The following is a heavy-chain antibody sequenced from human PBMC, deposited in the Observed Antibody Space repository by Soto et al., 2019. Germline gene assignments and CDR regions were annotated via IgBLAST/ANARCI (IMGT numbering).Heavy chain of an antibody. J-gene: IGHJ4*02. CDR2: ISSSSSYI. V-gene: IGHV3-21*01. CDR1: GFTFSSYS. Sequence: GGSLRLSCAASGFTFSSYSMNWVRQAPGKGLEWVSSISSSSSYIYYADSVKGRFTISRDNAKNSLYLQMNSLRAEDTAVYYCASEIGYSGYPFDYWGQGTLVTVSS. CDR3: ASEIGYSGYPFDY. D-gene: IGHD5-12*01.